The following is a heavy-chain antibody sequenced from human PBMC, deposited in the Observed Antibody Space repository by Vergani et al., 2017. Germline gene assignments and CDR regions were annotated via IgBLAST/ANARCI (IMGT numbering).Heavy chain of an antibody. V-gene: IGHV1-69*04. D-gene: IGHD3-3*01. J-gene: IGHJ6*02. CDR3: ATSITIFGVVISTDYYYGMDV. Sequence: QVQLVQSGAEVKKPGSSVKVSCKASGGTFSSYAISWVRQAPGQGLEWMGRIIPILGIANYAQKFQGRVQITADKSTSTAYMELSSLRSEDTAVYYCATSITIFGVVISTDYYYGMDVWGQGTTVTVSS. CDR2: IIPILGIA. CDR1: GGTFSSYA.